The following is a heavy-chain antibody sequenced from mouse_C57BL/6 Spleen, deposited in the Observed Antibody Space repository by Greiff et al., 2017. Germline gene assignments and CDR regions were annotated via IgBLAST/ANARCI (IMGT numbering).Heavy chain of an antibody. J-gene: IGHJ4*01. CDR1: GYTFTSYW. V-gene: IGHV1-55*01. CDR3: ARCTLGGGLGAWAY. D-gene: IGHD2-14*01. Sequence: QVQLQQPGAELVKPGASVKMSCKASGYTFTSYWITWVKQRPGQGLEWIGDIYPGSGSTNYNEKFKSKATLTVDTSSSTAYMQLSSLTSEDCAVYYCARCTLGGGLGAWAYWGQGPSVTGSS. CDR2: IYPGSGST.